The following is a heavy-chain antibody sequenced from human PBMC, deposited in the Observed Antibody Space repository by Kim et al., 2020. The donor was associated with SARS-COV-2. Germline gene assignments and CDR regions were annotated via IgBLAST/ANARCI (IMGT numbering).Heavy chain of an antibody. V-gene: IGHV1-8*01. CDR3: ARGHGSGSYSGY. Sequence: GYAQKFQGRVTMPRNTDISTAYMELSSLRSEDTAVYYCARGHGSGSYSGYWGQGTLVTVSS. J-gene: IGHJ4*02. D-gene: IGHD3-10*01.